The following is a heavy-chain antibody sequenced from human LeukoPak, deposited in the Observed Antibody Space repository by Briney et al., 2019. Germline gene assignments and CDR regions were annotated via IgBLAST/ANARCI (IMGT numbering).Heavy chain of an antibody. Sequence: GGSLRLSCAASGFTFSSYTMNWVRQAPGRGLEWVSCISSSSTYMLYADSVKGRFTISRDNSKNTLYLQMNSLRAEDTAVYYCAKAGIGGSSLYYFDYWGQGTLVTVSS. CDR3: AKAGIGGSSLYYFDY. D-gene: IGHD6-6*01. V-gene: IGHV3-21*04. CDR2: ISSSSTYM. CDR1: GFTFSSYT. J-gene: IGHJ4*02.